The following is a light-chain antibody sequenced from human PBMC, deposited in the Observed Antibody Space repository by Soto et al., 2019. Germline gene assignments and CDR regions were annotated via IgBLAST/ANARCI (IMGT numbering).Light chain of an antibody. CDR3: QQRRDWPLT. CDR2: DAS. V-gene: IGKV3-11*01. CDR1: QSVSSY. Sequence: EIVLTQSPATLSLSPGEGATLFCRASQSVSSYLAWYQQKPGQAPRLLISDASNRATGIPARFSGSGSGTDFTLTVSSLEPEDFAVYYCQQRRDWPLTFGGGTKVEI. J-gene: IGKJ4*01.